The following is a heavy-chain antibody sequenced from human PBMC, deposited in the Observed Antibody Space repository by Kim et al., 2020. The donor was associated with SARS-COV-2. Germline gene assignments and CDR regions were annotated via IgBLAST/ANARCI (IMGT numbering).Heavy chain of an antibody. CDR1: GFTFSSYA. Sequence: GGSLRLSCAASGFTFSSYAMSWVRQAPGKGLEWVSAISGSGGSTYYADSVKGRFTISRDNSKNTLYLQMNSLRAEDTAVYYCAKGERVPRIAAVTPFDYWGQGTLVTVSS. J-gene: IGHJ4*02. D-gene: IGHD6-13*01. CDR2: ISGSGGST. CDR3: AKGERVPRIAAVTPFDY. V-gene: IGHV3-23*01.